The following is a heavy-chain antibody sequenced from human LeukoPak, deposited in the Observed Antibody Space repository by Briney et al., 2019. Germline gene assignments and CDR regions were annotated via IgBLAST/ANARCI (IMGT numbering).Heavy chain of an antibody. J-gene: IGHJ4*02. Sequence: SQTLSLTCAISGDSVSINSVAYNWIRQSPSRGLEWLGRTYYRSKWNYEYAVSVRSRITINLDTSKNQFSLQLNSVTPDDTAVYYCARAVIGTTRYFESWGQGTLVTVSS. CDR1: GDSVSINSVA. V-gene: IGHV6-1*01. CDR3: ARAVIGTTRYFES. CDR2: TYYRSKWNY. D-gene: IGHD1-1*01.